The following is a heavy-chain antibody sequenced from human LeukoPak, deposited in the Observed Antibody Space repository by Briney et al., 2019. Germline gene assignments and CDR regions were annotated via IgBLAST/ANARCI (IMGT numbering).Heavy chain of an antibody. CDR2: IKQHGTEK. CDR1: GIMFSGYW. D-gene: IGHD5-18*01. J-gene: IGHJ2*01. V-gene: IGHV3-7*01. CDR3: ARGAGIRPLDWYFDL. Sequence: GGSLRLSCTASGIMFSGYWMSWVRQAPGKGLEWVANIKQHGTEKYYVDSVRGRFTISRDNSKNTLYLQMSSLRAEDTAVYYCARGAGIRPLDWYFDLWGRGTLVTVSS.